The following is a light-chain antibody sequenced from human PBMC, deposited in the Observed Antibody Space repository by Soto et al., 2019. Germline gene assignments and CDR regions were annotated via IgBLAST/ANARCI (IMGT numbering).Light chain of an antibody. Sequence: EIVLTQSPATLSLSPGERATLSCRASQTVSSYLLWYQQKPGQAPRLLIYDASNRASGTPARFSGSGSETDFTLTISSLEPEDIAVYYCQQYNNWPRTFGQGTKVDIK. CDR1: QTVSSY. V-gene: IGKV3-11*01. CDR3: QQYNNWPRT. CDR2: DAS. J-gene: IGKJ1*01.